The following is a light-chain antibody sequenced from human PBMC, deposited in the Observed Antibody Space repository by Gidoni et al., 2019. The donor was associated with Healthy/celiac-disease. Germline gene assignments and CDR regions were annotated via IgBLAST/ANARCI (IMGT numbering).Light chain of an antibody. V-gene: IGKV1-9*01. CDR2: AAS. CDR1: QGISSS. CDR3: QQLNSYPLT. Sequence: DIQLTQSPSFLSASVGDRFTITCRASQGISSSLAWYQQKPGKAPKLLIYAASTLQSGVPSRFSGSGSGTEFTLTISSLQSEDFATYYCQQLNSYPLTFGGGTKVEIK. J-gene: IGKJ4*01.